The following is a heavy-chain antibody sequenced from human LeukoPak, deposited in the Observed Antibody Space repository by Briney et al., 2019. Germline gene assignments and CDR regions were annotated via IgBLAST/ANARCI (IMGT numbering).Heavy chain of an antibody. CDR3: AKDPNGDYIGAFDF. CDR2: IKGSGSYT. CDR1: GFTFSNYA. V-gene: IGHV3-23*01. Sequence: GGSLRLSCAGSGFTFSNYAMIWVRQAPGKGLEWVSAIKGSGSYTKYADSVTGRFTISRDNSKNMLYLQMNSLTADDTAIYYCAKDPNGDYIGAFDFGGQGTMVTVSS. J-gene: IGHJ3*01. D-gene: IGHD4-17*01.